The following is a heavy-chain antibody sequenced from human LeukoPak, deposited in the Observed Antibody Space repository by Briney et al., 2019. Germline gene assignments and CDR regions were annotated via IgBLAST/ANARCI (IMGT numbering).Heavy chain of an antibody. J-gene: IGHJ4*02. CDR2: MKQDGREK. CDR3: ARAGRGLRYFDWLTYDY. Sequence: GGSLGLSCGASGFTFSSYWMSWVRQAPGKGLEWVANMKQDGREKYYVDSVKGRFTISRDNAKNSLYLQMNSLRAEDTAVYYCARAGRGLRYFDWLTYDYWGQGTLVTVSS. D-gene: IGHD3-9*01. CDR1: GFTFSSYW. V-gene: IGHV3-7*01.